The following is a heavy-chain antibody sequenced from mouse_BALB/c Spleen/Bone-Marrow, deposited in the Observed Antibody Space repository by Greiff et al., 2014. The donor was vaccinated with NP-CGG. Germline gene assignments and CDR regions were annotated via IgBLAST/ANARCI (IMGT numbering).Heavy chain of an antibody. CDR2: TWAGGST. CDR3: ARDRYYDYYFDY. D-gene: IGHD2-4*01. Sequence: QVQLKDSGPGLVAPSQSLSITCTVSGFPLTNYGVHWVRQPPGKGLEWLGVTWAGGSTNYNSALMSRLSITKDNSKSQVFLKMNSLQTDDTAMYYCARDRYYDYYFDYWGQGTTLTVSS. V-gene: IGHV2-9*02. CDR1: GFPLTNYG. J-gene: IGHJ2*01.